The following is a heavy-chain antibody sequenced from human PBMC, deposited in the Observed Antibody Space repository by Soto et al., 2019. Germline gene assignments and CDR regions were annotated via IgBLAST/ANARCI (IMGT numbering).Heavy chain of an antibody. CDR1: GFTFSSYA. J-gene: IGHJ4*02. D-gene: IGHD6-25*01. V-gene: IGHV3-23*01. Sequence: EVQLLESGGGLVQPGGSLRLSCAASGFTFSSYAMSWVSQAPGKGLEWVSASSGTGGTTYYADSVKGRFTISRDNSRNTLHLQMNSLRAEDTAIYYCAKFFVETGGSSGWPWSFYFWGQGTLVTVSS. CDR3: AKFFVETGGSSGWPWSFYF. CDR2: SSGTGGTT.